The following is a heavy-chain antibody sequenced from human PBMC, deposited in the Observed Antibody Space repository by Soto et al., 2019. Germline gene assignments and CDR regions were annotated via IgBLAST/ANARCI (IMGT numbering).Heavy chain of an antibody. CDR1: GFTFDDYY. V-gene: IGHV3-11*01. Sequence: QGQLGESGGGLAKPGGSLRLSCAASGFTFDDYYMSWIRQAPGKGLEWVSYISSSGTTIYYADSVKGRFTISRDNARNSLFLQMSSLRAEDTAVYYCAKGYVWGSYRPFMDVWGHGTTVIVSS. J-gene: IGHJ6*02. CDR2: ISSSGTTI. CDR3: AKGYVWGSYRPFMDV. D-gene: IGHD3-16*02.